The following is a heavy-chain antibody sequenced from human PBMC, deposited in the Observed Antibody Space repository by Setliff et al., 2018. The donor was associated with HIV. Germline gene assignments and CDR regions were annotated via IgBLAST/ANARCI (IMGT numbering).Heavy chain of an antibody. J-gene: IGHJ5*01. CDR1: GFTVSSKY. CDR3: ARPLLRTNTVYGILGNWFDS. D-gene: IGHD2-8*01. V-gene: IGHV3-53*01. CDR2: ISSGGST. Sequence: PGGSLRLSCAASGFTVSSKYMSWVRQAPGKGLEWVSGISSGGSTYYADSVKGRFTISRDNAKNSLYLQMNSLRAEDTAVYYCARPLLRTNTVYGILGNWFDSWGRGTLVTVSS.